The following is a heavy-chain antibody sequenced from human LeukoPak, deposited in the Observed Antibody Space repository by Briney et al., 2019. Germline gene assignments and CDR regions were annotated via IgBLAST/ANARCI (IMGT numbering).Heavy chain of an antibody. D-gene: IGHD3-10*01. J-gene: IGHJ6*02. Sequence: ASVKVSCKASGYTFTGYYMHWVRQAPGQGLEWMGWINPNSGGTNYAQKFQGRVTMTRDTFISTAYMELSRLRSDDTAVYYCARGPMVRGVRYYYGMDVWGQGTTVTVSS. CDR3: ARGPMVRGVRYYYGMDV. CDR2: INPNSGGT. V-gene: IGHV1-2*02. CDR1: GYTFTGYY.